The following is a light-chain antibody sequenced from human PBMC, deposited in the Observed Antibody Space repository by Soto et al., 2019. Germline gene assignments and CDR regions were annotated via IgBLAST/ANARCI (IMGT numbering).Light chain of an antibody. J-gene: IGLJ2*01. V-gene: IGLV1-44*01. CDR1: SSSIESNT. Sequence: QSVLTQPPSASGTPGQRVTISCSGSSSSIESNTVNWHQQLPGTAPKLLIYSNNQRPSGVPDRFSGSKSGTSASLAISGLQSEDEADDYCAAWDDSLNGVVFGGGTKLTVL. CDR2: SNN. CDR3: AAWDDSLNGVV.